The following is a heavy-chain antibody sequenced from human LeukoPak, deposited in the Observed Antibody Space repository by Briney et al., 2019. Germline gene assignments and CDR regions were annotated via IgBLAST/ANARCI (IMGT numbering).Heavy chain of an antibody. CDR3: ARLMITFGGVIVPSTY. CDR2: IYYSGST. Sequence: KPSETLSLTCTVSGGSISSSSYSWGWIRQPPGKGLEWIGSIYYSGSTYYNPSLKSRVTISVDTSKNQFSLKLSSVTAADTAVYYCARLMITFGGVIVPSTYWGQGTLVTVSS. D-gene: IGHD3-16*02. V-gene: IGHV4-39*01. J-gene: IGHJ4*02. CDR1: GGSISSSSYS.